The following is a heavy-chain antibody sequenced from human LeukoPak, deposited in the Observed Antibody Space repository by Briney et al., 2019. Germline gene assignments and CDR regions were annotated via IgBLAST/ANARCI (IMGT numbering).Heavy chain of an antibody. V-gene: IGHV1-18*01. D-gene: IGHD3-22*01. J-gene: IGHJ4*02. CDR3: ARARYYYDSSGYPDY. CDR2: ISAYNGNT. Sequence: ASVKVSCKASGYTFTSYGISWVRQAPGQGLEWMGWISAYNGNTNYAQKLQGRVTMTTDTSTSTVYMELRSLRSDDTAVYYCARARYYYDSSGYPDYWGQGTLVTVSS. CDR1: GYTFTSYG.